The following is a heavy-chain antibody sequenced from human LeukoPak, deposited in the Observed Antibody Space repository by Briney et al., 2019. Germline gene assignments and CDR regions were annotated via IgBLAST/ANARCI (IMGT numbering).Heavy chain of an antibody. Sequence: SQTLSLNCAISGVSVSSNSAAWNWIRQSPSRGLEWLGRTYYRNKWYNDYAVSVKSRITINPDTSKDQFSLQLNSVTPEDTAVYYCARGKWELLSHYWCFDLWGRGTLVTVSS. CDR2: TYYRNKWYN. CDR1: GVSVSSNSAA. CDR3: ARGKWELLSHYWCFDL. J-gene: IGHJ2*01. D-gene: IGHD1-26*01. V-gene: IGHV6-1*01.